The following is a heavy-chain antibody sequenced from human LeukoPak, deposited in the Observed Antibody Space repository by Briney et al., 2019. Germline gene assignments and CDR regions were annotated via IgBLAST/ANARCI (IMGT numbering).Heavy chain of an antibody. CDR1: GFTFSSYG. Sequence: GGSLRLSCAVSGFTFSSYGMNWVRQAPGKGLEWVSTIDSSSNYKYYADAVKGRFTISRDNARNSLYLHMNSLRAEDTAVYYCARDLGYCSGGNCGAFDIWGQGTMVTVSS. V-gene: IGHV3-21*01. CDR2: IDSSSNYK. CDR3: ARDLGYCSGGNCGAFDI. D-gene: IGHD2-15*01. J-gene: IGHJ3*02.